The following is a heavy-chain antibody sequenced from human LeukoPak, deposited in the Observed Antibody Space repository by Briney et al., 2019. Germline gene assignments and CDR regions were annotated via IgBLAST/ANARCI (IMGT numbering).Heavy chain of an antibody. V-gene: IGHV4-31*03. CDR2: IYYSGST. D-gene: IGHD3-10*01. CDR3: ARAPLYGSGSHFDP. J-gene: IGHJ5*02. CDR1: GSSISRGGYN. Sequence: SQTLSLTCTVSGSSISRGGYNWSWIRQHPGKDLEWIGYIYYSGSTYYNPSLKSRVTISVDTSKNQVSLKLTSVTAADTAVYYCARAPLYGSGSHFDPWGQGTLVTVSS.